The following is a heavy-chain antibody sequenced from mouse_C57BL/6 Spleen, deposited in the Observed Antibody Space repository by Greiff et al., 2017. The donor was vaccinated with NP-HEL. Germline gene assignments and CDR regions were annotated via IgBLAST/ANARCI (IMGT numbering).Heavy chain of an antibody. CDR3: AKLYYDYEEVYAMDY. J-gene: IGHJ4*01. Sequence: EVQVVESGGGLVKPGGSLKLSCAASGFTFSDYGMHWVRQAPEKGLEWVAYISSGSSTIYYADTVKGRFTISRDNAKNTLFLQMTSLRSEDTAMYYCAKLYYDYEEVYAMDYWGQGTSVTVSS. CDR1: GFTFSDYG. D-gene: IGHD2-4*01. V-gene: IGHV5-17*01. CDR2: ISSGSSTI.